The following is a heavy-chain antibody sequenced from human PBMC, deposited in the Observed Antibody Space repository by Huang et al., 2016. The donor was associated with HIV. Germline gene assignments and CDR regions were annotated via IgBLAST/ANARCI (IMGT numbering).Heavy chain of an antibody. V-gene: IGHV3-30-3*01. CDR1: RFTFSKYA. Sequence: QVQLVESGGGVVQPGRSLRLSCAASRFTFSKYAMHWVRQAPGKGLEWVAVISYDGSNKYYADSVKGRFTISRDNSKNTLYLQMNSLRAEDTAVYYCARDLWLRDLYYYYYMDVWGKGTTVTVSS. D-gene: IGHD5-12*01. J-gene: IGHJ6*03. CDR3: ARDLWLRDLYYYYYMDV. CDR2: ISYDGSNK.